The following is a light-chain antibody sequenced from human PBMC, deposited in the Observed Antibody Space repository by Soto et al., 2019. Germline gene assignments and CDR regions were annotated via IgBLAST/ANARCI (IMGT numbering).Light chain of an antibody. CDR1: SSDVGGYNY. J-gene: IGLJ2*01. V-gene: IGLV2-8*01. Sequence: QAVVTQPPSASGSPGQSVTISCTGTSSDVGGYNYVSWYQQHPGKAPKLMIYEVSKRPSGVPDRFSGSKSGNTASLTVSGLQAEDEADYYCSSDAGSNNLVFGGGTKVTVL. CDR3: SSDAGSNNLV. CDR2: EVS.